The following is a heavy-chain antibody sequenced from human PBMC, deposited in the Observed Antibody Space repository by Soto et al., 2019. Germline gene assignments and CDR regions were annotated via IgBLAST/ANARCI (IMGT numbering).Heavy chain of an antibody. J-gene: IGHJ4*02. V-gene: IGHV4-39*07. CDR1: GGSTRDSNYY. CDR3: AGGDYVPYYFDY. CDR2: IYYSGST. D-gene: IGHD4-17*01. Sequence: SETLSLTCTVSGGSTRDSNYYWGWIRQSPEKGLEWIGCIYYSGSTYYNPYLHSQATISVDTSKNQFSLKLSSVTAADTAVYYCAGGDYVPYYFDYWGQGTLVTVSS.